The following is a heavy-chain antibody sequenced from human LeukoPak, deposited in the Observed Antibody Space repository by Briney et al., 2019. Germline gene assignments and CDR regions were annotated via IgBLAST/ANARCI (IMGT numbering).Heavy chain of an antibody. D-gene: IGHD2/OR15-2a*01. CDR2: ISSRSTFI. J-gene: IGHJ4*02. Sequence: GGSLRLSCTASGFNFGSYTMHWVRQAPGKGLEWVSSISSRSTFIHYADSVKGRFTISRDNSKSSLLLLMNSLRAEDTAVYYCVLSQENSITQFFDYWGQGALVTVSS. CDR1: GFNFGSYT. V-gene: IGHV3-21*01. CDR3: VLSQENSITQFFDY.